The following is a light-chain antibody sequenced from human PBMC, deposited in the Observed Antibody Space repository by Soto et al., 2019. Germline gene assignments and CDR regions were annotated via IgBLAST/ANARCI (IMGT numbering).Light chain of an antibody. CDR2: WAS. J-gene: IGKJ1*01. V-gene: IGKV4-1*01. CDR3: QQYYTTPAM. CDR1: QTVLHSPNNTNH. Sequence: DIVMTQSPDSLAVSLGERATISCKSSQTVLHSPNNTNHLAWYQQKQGQPPKQLIYWASTRESGVPDRFSGNGSGTDFTLTVTSLQSEDVAVYYCQQYYTTPAMFRHGTKVGIK.